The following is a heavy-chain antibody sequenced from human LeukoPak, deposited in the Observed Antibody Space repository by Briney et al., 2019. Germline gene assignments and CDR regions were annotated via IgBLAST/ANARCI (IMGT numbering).Heavy chain of an antibody. CDR1: GSTFSSYG. Sequence: GGSLRLSCAASGSTFSSYGMHWVRQAPGKGLEWVAVISYDGSNKYYADSVKGRLTISRDNSKNTLYLQMNSLRAEDTAVYYCAKGNYGSGTAIDYWGQGTLVTVSS. J-gene: IGHJ4*02. D-gene: IGHD3-10*01. CDR2: ISYDGSNK. CDR3: AKGNYGSGTAIDY. V-gene: IGHV3-30*18.